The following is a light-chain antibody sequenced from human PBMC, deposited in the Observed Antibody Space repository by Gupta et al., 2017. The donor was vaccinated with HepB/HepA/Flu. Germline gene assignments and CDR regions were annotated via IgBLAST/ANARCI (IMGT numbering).Light chain of an antibody. J-gene: IGLJ2*01. CDR1: SSNIGSNT. CDR3: AAWDDSLNGVV. Sequence: QSVLTQPPSASGTPGQRVTISCSGSSSNIGSNTVNWYQQRPGTAPKLLIYSNNQRPSGVPDRFSGSKSGTSASLAISGLQSEDEADYYCAAWDDSLNGVVFGGGTKLT. V-gene: IGLV1-44*01. CDR2: SNN.